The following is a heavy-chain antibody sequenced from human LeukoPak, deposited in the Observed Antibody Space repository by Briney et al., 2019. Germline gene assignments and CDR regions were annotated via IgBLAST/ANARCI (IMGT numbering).Heavy chain of an antibody. J-gene: IGHJ4*02. V-gene: IGHV3-48*03. CDR2: ISSSGSTI. Sequence: GGSLRLSCAASGFTFSSYEMNWVRQAPGKGLEWASYISSSGSTIYYADSVKGRFTISRDNAKNSLYLQMKSLRVEDTAVYYCAREKPELDYWGQGTLVPVSS. CDR1: GFTFSSYE. CDR3: AREKPELDY.